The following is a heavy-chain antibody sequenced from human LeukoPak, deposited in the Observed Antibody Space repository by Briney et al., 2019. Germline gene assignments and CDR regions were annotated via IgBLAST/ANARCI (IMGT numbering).Heavy chain of an antibody. CDR3: ARDSGEWELRPPDY. D-gene: IGHD1-26*01. CDR1: GFTFSSYA. Sequence: GGSLRLSCAASGFTFSSYAMHWVRQAPGKGLEWVAVISYDGSNKYYADSVKSRFTISRDNSKNTLYLQMNSLRAEDTAVYYCARDSGEWELRPPDYWGQGTLVTVSS. V-gene: IGHV3-30-3*01. J-gene: IGHJ4*02. CDR2: ISYDGSNK.